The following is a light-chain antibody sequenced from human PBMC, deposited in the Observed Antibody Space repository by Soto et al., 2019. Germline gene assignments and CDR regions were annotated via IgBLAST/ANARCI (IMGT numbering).Light chain of an antibody. CDR1: QSVSSY. CDR2: DAS. CDR3: QQRSNWPPMYT. Sequence: EIVLTQSPAILSMSPGERATLSCRASQSVSSYFAWYQQKPGQAPRLLIYDASNRATGIPARFSGSGSGTDFTLTISSLEPEDFAVYYCQQRSNWPPMYTFGQGTKLEIK. V-gene: IGKV3-11*01. J-gene: IGKJ2*01.